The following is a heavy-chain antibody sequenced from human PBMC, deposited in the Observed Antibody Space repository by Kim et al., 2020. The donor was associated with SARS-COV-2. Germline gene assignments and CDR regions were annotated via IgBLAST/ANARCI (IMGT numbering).Heavy chain of an antibody. CDR3: VVSEQQLLRRYFDH. CDR1: GFTFSTYD. J-gene: IGHJ4*02. Sequence: GGSLRLSCSASGFTFSTYDMHWVRQAPGKGLEYVSAISSNGGSTYHADSVKGRFLISRDNSKGTLYLQMSSLRAEDTAVYYCVVSEQQLLRRYFDHWGQGTLVSVSS. D-gene: IGHD6-13*01. V-gene: IGHV3-64D*09. CDR2: ISSNGGST.